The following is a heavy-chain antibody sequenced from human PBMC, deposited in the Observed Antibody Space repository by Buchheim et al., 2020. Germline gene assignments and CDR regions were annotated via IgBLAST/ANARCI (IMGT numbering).Heavy chain of an antibody. Sequence: QVQLQESGPGLVKPSQTLSLTCTVSGGSISSGGYYWSWIRQHPGKGLEWIGYIYYSGSTYYNPSLKSRVTLSVETTKNQLSLKLSSVTAADTAVYYCARRSRLGRWRDWFDPWGQGTL. D-gene: IGHD4-23*01. J-gene: IGHJ5*02. CDR1: GGSISSGGYY. CDR3: ARRSRLGRWRDWFDP. V-gene: IGHV4-31*03. CDR2: IYYSGST.